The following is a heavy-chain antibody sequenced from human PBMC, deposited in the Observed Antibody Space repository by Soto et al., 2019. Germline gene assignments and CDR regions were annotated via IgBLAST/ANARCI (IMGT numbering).Heavy chain of an antibody. CDR2: IGAADDP. V-gene: IGHV3-13*05. Sequence: EMQLVESGGGVVQPGGSLRLSCAASGFSFSDNDMHGVRQPPGKGLEWVSTIGAADDPYYAASVKGRFSVSRDNAQNSLYLQLKSLRVDDTAVYYCARAYSGRLPRRADYYYAMDVWGRGTTVTVS. CDR3: ARAYSGRLPRRADYYYAMDV. J-gene: IGHJ6*02. CDR1: GFSFSDND. D-gene: IGHD2-15*01.